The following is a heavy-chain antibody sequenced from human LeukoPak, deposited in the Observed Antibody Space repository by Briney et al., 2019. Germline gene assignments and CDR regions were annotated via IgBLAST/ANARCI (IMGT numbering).Heavy chain of an antibody. CDR1: GGSISSGGYY. D-gene: IGHD3-3*01. CDR3: ARGEGEYDFWSGYYNWFDP. CDR2: IYYSGST. V-gene: IGHV4-31*03. J-gene: IGHJ5*02. Sequence: SETLSLTCTVSGGSISSGGYYWSWIRQHPGKGLEWIGYIYYSGSTYYNPSLKSRVTISVDTSKNQFPLKLSSVTAADTAVYYCARGEGEYDFWSGYYNWFDPWGQGTLVTVSS.